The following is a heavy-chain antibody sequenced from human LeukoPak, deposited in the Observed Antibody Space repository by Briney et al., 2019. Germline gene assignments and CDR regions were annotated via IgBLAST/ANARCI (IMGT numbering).Heavy chain of an antibody. CDR1: GYSFTSYW. Sequence: GESLKISCKGSGYSFTSYWIGWVRQMPGKGLEWMGIIYPGDSDTRYSPPFQGQVTISADKSISTAYLQWSSLKASDTAMYYCARHLLEVDIAMVRRYYYYGMDVWGQGTTVIVSS. V-gene: IGHV5-51*01. J-gene: IGHJ6*02. D-gene: IGHD5-18*01. CDR3: ARHLLEVDIAMVRRYYYYGMDV. CDR2: IYPGDSDT.